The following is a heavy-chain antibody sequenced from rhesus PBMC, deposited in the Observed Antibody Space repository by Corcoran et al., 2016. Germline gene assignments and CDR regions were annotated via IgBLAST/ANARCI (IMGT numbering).Heavy chain of an antibody. CDR2: MYWNDSK. V-gene: IGHV2-95*01. D-gene: IGHD3-3*01. Sequence: QVTLKESGPALVKPTQTLTLTCTFSGFSISTTGTGVGWIRQPPGKALEWLASMYWNDSKDYRKSLTSKLTRSKDTSKNQVVLTMTNLDPSDTATYYCARVPYYNIWTGYSTYYFDYWGQGVLVTFSS. J-gene: IGHJ4*01. CDR1: GFSISTTGTG. CDR3: ARVPYYNIWTGYSTYYFDY.